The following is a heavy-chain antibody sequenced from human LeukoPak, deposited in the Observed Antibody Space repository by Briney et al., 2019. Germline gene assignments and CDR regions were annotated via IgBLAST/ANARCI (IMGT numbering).Heavy chain of an antibody. D-gene: IGHD2-15*01. CDR2: IRYDGSNK. CDR1: GFTFSSYG. CDR3: AKDPYRGGYWFDP. J-gene: IGHJ5*02. Sequence: GGSLRLSCAASGFTFSSYGMHWVRQAPVKGLEWVAFIRYDGSNKYYADSVKGRFTISRDNSKNTLYLQMNSLRAEDTAVYYCAKDPYRGGYWFDPWGQGTLVTVSS. V-gene: IGHV3-30*02.